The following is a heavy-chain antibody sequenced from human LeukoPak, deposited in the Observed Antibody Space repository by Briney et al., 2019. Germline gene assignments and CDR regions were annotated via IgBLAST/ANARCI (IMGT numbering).Heavy chain of an antibody. D-gene: IGHD6-19*01. CDR1: GFTFDDYA. Sequence: GGSLRLSCAASGFTFDDYAMHWVRQAPGKGLEWVSGISWNSGSIGYADSVKGRFTISRDNAKNSLYLQMNSLRAEDTALYYCAKDIRGWYNHYYMDVWGKGTTVTVSS. CDR3: AKDIRGWYNHYYMDV. CDR2: ISWNSGSI. J-gene: IGHJ6*03. V-gene: IGHV3-9*01.